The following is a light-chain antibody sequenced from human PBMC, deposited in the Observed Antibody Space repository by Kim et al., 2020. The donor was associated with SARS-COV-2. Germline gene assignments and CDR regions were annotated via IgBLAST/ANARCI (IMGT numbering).Light chain of an antibody. J-gene: IGKJ1*01. CDR1: QSVSSN. CDR2: GAS. CDR3: QQYDNWPLA. Sequence: VSPGERATLSGRASQSVSSNLVWYQQKPGQAPRLLIYGASTRATGIPARFSGSGSGTEFTLTISSLQSEDFALYYCQQYDNWPLAFGQGTKVDIK. V-gene: IGKV3-15*01.